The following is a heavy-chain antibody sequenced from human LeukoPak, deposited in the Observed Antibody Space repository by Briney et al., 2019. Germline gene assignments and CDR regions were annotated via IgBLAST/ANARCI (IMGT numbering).Heavy chain of an antibody. V-gene: IGHV4-39*01. D-gene: IGHD2-15*01. Sequence: PSETLSLTCTVSGGSIGSSSYYWGWIRQPPGKGLEWIGSIYYSGSTYYNPSLKSRVTISVDTSKNQFSLKLSSVTAADTAVYYCARHDIVVVVDKWGQGTLVTVSS. CDR3: ARHDIVVVVDK. CDR2: IYYSGST. CDR1: GGSIGSSSYY. J-gene: IGHJ4*02.